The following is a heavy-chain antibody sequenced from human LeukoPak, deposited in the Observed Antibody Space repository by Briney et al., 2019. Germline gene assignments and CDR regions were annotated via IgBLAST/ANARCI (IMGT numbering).Heavy chain of an antibody. D-gene: IGHD3-10*01. CDR2: ISGSGGST. V-gene: IGHV3-23*01. J-gene: IGHJ4*02. CDR3: AKSPRELLWFGELEYYFDY. CDR1: GFTFSSYA. Sequence: GGSLRLSCAASGFTFSSYAMSWVRQAPRKGLEWVSAISGSGGSTYYADSVKGRFTISRDNSKNTLYLQMNSLRAEDTAVYYCAKSPRELLWFGELEYYFDYWGQGTLVTVSS.